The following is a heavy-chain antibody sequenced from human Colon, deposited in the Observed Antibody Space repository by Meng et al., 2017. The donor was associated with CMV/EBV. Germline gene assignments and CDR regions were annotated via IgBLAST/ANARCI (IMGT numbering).Heavy chain of an antibody. CDR2: IITVLDVA. J-gene: IGHJ5*02. CDR3: GRRHGSGSLDP. V-gene: IGHV1-69*10. Sequence: SVKVSCKTSGYTFTGYYLHWVRQVPGQGLEWVGGIITVLDVANYAQKFQGRVTITADKSTNTAYMELSSLTSDDTAIYYCGRRHGSGSLDPWGQGTLVTVSS. D-gene: IGHD3-10*01. CDR1: GYTFTGYY.